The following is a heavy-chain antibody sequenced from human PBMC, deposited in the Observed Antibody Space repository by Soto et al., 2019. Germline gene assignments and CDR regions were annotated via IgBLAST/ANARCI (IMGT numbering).Heavy chain of an antibody. J-gene: IGHJ6*02. CDR2: ISYDGSKK. CDR3: ARDLGLYGSGSYSIYYYYGMDV. D-gene: IGHD3-10*01. V-gene: IGHV3-30*04. Sequence: GGSLRLSCAASGFTFSSYAMHWVRQAPGKGLEWGAVISYDGSKKYYADSVKGRFIISRDNSKNTLYLQMNSLRAEDTAVYYCARDLGLYGSGSYSIYYYYGMDVWGQGTTVTVSS. CDR1: GFTFSSYA.